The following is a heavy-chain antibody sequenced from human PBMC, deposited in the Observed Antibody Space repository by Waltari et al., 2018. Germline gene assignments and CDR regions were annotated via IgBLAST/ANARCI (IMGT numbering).Heavy chain of an antibody. CDR3: ARQGDGYNPNPDYWYFDL. CDR1: GYSFTSYW. D-gene: IGHD5-12*01. CDR2: IYPGDSDT. Sequence: EVQLVQSGAEVKKPGESLKISCKGSGYSFTSYWIVWVRQMPGKGLKWMGIIYPGDSDTRYSPSFQGQVTISADKSISTAYLQWSSLKASDTAMYYCARQGDGYNPNPDYWYFDLWGRGTLVTVSS. V-gene: IGHV5-51*01. J-gene: IGHJ2*01.